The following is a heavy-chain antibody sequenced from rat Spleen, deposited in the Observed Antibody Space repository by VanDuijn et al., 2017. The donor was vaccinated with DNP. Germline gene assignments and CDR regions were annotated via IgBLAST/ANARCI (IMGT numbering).Heavy chain of an antibody. Sequence: EVQLVESGGGLIPPGRSLKVSCVASGFIFSDYYMAWVRQAPTKGLEWVATISTSGGSTYYRDSVKGRFTVSRDNAKSTLYLQMDSLRSEDTATYYCARHAYWGQGVTVTVSS. CDR3: ARHAY. J-gene: IGHJ2*01. V-gene: IGHV5S23*01. CDR1: GFIFSDYY. CDR2: ISTSGGST.